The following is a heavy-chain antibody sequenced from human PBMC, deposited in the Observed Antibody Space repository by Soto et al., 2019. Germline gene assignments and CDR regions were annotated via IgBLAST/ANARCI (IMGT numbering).Heavy chain of an antibody. J-gene: IGHJ6*02. V-gene: IGHV1-69*13. Sequence: ASVNVSCKASGGTFSSYSMSWVRQAPGQGLEWMGGIIPIFGTANYAQKFQGRVTITANESTSTAYMELSSLRSEDTAVYYCARDPWSREGYCSGGSCYYYYGMDVWGQGTTVTVSS. CDR1: GGTFSSYS. D-gene: IGHD2-15*01. CDR3: ARDPWSREGYCSGGSCYYYYGMDV. CDR2: IIPIFGTA.